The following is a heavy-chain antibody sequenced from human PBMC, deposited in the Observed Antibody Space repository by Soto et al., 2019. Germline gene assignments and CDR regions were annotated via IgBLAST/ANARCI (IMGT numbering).Heavy chain of an antibody. CDR2: IYYSGST. D-gene: IGHD5-12*01. J-gene: IGHJ3*02. CDR1: GGCISSYH. Sequence: SENLSLTCTFSGGCISSYHSSRTPQPPGKGLEWIGYIYYSGSTNYHPSLKSRVTISVDTSKNQFSLKLSSVTAADTAVYYCARVRDGYRSHAFDIWGQGTMVS. V-gene: IGHV4-59*01. CDR3: ARVRDGYRSHAFDI.